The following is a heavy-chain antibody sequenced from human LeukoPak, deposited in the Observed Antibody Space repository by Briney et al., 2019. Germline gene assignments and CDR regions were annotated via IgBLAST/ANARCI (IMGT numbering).Heavy chain of an antibody. D-gene: IGHD3-10*01. Sequence: GGSLRLSCAASGFTFSSYAMSWVRQAPGKGLEWVSAISGSGGSTYYADSVKGRFTISRDKSKNTLYLQMNSLRVEDTAVYYCAREWSGFGELPDYWGQGTLVTVSS. CDR3: AREWSGFGELPDY. J-gene: IGHJ4*02. CDR1: GFTFSSYA. CDR2: ISGSGGST. V-gene: IGHV3-23*01.